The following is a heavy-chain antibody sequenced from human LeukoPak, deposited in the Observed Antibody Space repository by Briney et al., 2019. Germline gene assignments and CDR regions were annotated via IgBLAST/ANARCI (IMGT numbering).Heavy chain of an antibody. D-gene: IGHD1-1*01. CDR3: ASRSRYNWNEGGDY. J-gene: IGHJ4*02. CDR2: IYTSGSA. Sequence: SETLSLTCTVSGGSISSYYWSWIRQPPGKGLEWIGYIYTSGSANYNPSLKSRVTISVDTSKNQFSLKLSSVTAADTAVYYCASRSRYNWNEGGDYWGQGTLVTVSS. V-gene: IGHV4-4*09. CDR1: GGSISSYY.